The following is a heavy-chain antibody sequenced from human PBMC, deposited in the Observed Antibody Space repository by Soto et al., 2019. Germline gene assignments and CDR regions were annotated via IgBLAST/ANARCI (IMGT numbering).Heavy chain of an antibody. CDR2: IFSNDEK. V-gene: IGHV2-26*01. CDR3: ARICGDYVLDV. D-gene: IGHD4-17*01. CDR1: GFSLSNARMG. Sequence: QVTLKESGPVLVKPTETLTLTCTVSGFSLSNARMGVSWIRQPPGKALEWLAHIFSNDEKSYSTSLKSRLTISKDTSNSQVVLTMANMDPVDTATYYCARICGDYVLDVWGQGTTVTVSS. J-gene: IGHJ6*02.